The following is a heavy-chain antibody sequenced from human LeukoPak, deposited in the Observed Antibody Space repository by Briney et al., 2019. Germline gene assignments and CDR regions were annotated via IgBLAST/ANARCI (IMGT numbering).Heavy chain of an antibody. CDR2: IYATDLT. D-gene: IGHD3-10*01. Sequence: TLSLTCTVSGRSIRSVYWNWIRQSAGKGLEWIGRIYATDLTNYNPSLKSRVTLSVDMSKNELSLTLKSVTAADTAVYYCARGFGSGSSPIDLWGRGAL. CDR1: GRSIRSVY. CDR3: ARGFGSGSSPIDL. J-gene: IGHJ5*02. V-gene: IGHV4-4*07.